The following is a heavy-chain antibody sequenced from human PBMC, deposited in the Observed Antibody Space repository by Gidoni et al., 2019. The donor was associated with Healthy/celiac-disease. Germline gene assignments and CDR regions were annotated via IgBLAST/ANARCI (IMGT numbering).Heavy chain of an antibody. CDR2: IYYSGST. D-gene: IGHD2-2*01. Sequence: LQLQESGPGLVKPSETLSLPCPVSGGSISSSSYYWGWIRQPPGKGLEWIGSIYYSGSTYYNPSLKSRVTISVDTSKNQFSLKLSSVTAADTAVYYCASGKVYQNYWGQGTLVTVSS. CDR1: GGSISSSSYY. V-gene: IGHV4-39*01. CDR3: ASGKVYQNY. J-gene: IGHJ4*02.